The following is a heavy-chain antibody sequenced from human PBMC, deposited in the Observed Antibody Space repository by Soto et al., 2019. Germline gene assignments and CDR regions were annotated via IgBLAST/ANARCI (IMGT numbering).Heavy chain of an antibody. D-gene: IGHD3-3*01. J-gene: IGHJ6*02. CDR3: ARVWFAGFLEGGYCGMDV. Sequence: QVQLVQSGAEVKKPGSSVKVSCKASGGTFSSYAISWVRQAPGQGLEWMGGIIPIFGTANYAQKFQGRVTITADESTSTAYMELSRLRPEDTAVYYCARVWFAGFLEGGYCGMDVWGQGTTVTVSS. CDR2: IIPIFGTA. V-gene: IGHV1-69*12. CDR1: GGTFSSYA.